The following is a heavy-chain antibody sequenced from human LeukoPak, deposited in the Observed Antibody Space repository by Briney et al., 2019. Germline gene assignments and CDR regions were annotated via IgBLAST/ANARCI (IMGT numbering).Heavy chain of an antibody. CDR3: ARGTDYSSSSYYFDY. J-gene: IGHJ4*02. CDR2: IYYSGST. CDR1: GGSISSYY. V-gene: IGHV4-59*01. Sequence: SETLSITCTVSGGSISSYYWSWIRQPPGKGLEWIGHIYYSGSTNYNPSLKSRVTISVDTSKNQFSLKLSSVTAADTAVYYCARGTDYSSSSYYFDYWGQGTLVTVSS. D-gene: IGHD6-13*01.